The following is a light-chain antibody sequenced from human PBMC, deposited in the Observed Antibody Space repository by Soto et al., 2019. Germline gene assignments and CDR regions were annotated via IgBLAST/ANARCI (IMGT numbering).Light chain of an antibody. V-gene: IGKV3-20*01. J-gene: IGKJ3*01. Sequence: IEMTQSPATLSAYQGDRATLSCRASQSITVNSLAWYQQKPGQAPRLLIYAASTRAAAVPDRFTGSGSGTDFALTISRLEPEDFGVYYCQQYGDSPLTSGPGTKVD. CDR1: QSITVNS. CDR3: QQYGDSPLT. CDR2: AAS.